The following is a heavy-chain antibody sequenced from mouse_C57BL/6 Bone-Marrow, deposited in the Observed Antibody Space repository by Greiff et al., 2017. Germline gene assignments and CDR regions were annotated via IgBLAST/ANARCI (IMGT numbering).Heavy chain of an antibody. CDR1: GYTFTSYW. J-gene: IGHJ2*01. Sequence: QVQLKESGAELVKPGASVKLSCKASGYTFTSYWMQWVKQRPGQGLEWIGEIDPSDSYTNYNQKFKGKATLTVDTSSSTAYMQLSSLTSEDSAFYYCAREGTGNYWGQGTTLTVSS. CDR3: AREGTGNY. V-gene: IGHV1-50*01. CDR2: IDPSDSYT. D-gene: IGHD4-1*01.